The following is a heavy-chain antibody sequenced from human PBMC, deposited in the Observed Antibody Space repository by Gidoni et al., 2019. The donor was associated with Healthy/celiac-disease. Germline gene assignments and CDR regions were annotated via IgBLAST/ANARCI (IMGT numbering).Heavy chain of an antibody. CDR3: ARSLYAGTDAFDI. J-gene: IGHJ3*02. CDR2: IYPGDSDT. CDR1: AYSFTSYW. Sequence: EVQLVQSGAEVKKPGESLKISCNGSAYSFTSYWIGWVPQMPGKGLEWMGIIYPGDSDTRYSPSFQGQVTIAADKSISTAYLQWSSLKASDTAMYYCARSLYAGTDAFDIWGQGTMVTVSS. V-gene: IGHV5-51*03. D-gene: IGHD4-17*01.